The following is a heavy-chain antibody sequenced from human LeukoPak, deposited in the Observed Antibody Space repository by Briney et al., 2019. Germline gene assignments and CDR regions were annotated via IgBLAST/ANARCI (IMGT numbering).Heavy chain of an antibody. CDR3: ARGSYDFWSGYPV. D-gene: IGHD3-3*01. CDR1: GYTFTGYY. V-gene: IGHV1-2*02. Sequence: ASVKVSCKASGYTFTGYYMHWVRQAPGQGLEWMGWINPNSGGTNYAQKFQGRVTMTRDTSISTVYMELSSLRSEDTAVYYCARGSYDFWSGYPVWGKGTTVTVSS. J-gene: IGHJ6*04. CDR2: INPNSGGT.